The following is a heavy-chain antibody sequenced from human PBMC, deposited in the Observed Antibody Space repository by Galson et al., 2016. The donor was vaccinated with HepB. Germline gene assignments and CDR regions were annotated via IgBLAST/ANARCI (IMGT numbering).Heavy chain of an antibody. CDR1: GNYFTTYG. Sequence: SVKVSCKAYGNYFTTYGFTWVRQAPGQGLEWMGWIGAYNGNTHSAQKFQDRVTLTRNTFTTTVYLELRSLRLDDTAVYYCAMDTDAWVRFDHWGPGTLVTVSS. CDR2: IGAYNGNT. J-gene: IGHJ4*02. D-gene: IGHD5-18*01. V-gene: IGHV1-18*01. CDR3: AMDTDAWVRFDH.